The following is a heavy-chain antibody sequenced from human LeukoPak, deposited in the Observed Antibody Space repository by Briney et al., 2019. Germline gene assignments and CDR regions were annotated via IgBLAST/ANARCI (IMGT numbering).Heavy chain of an antibody. CDR2: ISWNSGSI. V-gene: IGHV3-9*01. Sequence: GGSLRLSCAASGFTFDDYAMPWVRQAPGKGLEWGSGISWNSGSIGYADSVKGRFTISRDNAKNSLYLQMNSLRAEDTALYYCAKGITMVRGVLGYWGQGTLVTVSS. CDR3: AKGITMVRGVLGY. J-gene: IGHJ4*02. CDR1: GFTFDDYA. D-gene: IGHD3-10*01.